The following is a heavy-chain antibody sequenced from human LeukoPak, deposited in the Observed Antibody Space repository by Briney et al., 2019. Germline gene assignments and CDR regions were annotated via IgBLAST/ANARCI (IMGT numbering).Heavy chain of an antibody. CDR1: GGSITSDH. CDR3: ARKNDFDI. J-gene: IGHJ3*02. Sequence: SETLSLTCTVSGGSITSDHWNWIRQPPGKGLEWIVCIYYSGSTYYNPSLKSRVTISVGMSKSQFSLRLTSVTAADTAVYYCARKNDFDIWGQGTLVTVSS. V-gene: IGHV4-59*01. D-gene: IGHD2/OR15-2a*01. CDR2: IYYSGST.